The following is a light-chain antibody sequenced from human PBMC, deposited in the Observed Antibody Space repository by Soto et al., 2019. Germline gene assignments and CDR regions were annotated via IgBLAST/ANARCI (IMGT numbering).Light chain of an antibody. V-gene: IGKV3-20*01. J-gene: IGKJ1*01. CDR1: QSVSSNY. CDR2: GAS. CDR3: QHYVGSPRT. Sequence: IVLTQSPGTLSLSPGERATLSCRASQSVSSNYLAWYQQTPGQAPRLLIYGASSRATGIPDRFSGSGSGTDFTLTISRLEPEDFAVYYCQHYVGSPRTFGKGPKV.